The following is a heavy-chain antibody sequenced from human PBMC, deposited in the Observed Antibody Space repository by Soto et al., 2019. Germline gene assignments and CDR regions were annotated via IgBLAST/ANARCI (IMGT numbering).Heavy chain of an antibody. CDR1: GYSFMTYA. J-gene: IGHJ4*02. CDR2: INPGNGNT. D-gene: IGHD3-10*01. Sequence: QVQLVQSGAEVKKPGASVKISCKTSGYSFMTYALHWVRQAPGQRLEWMGWINPGNGNTEYSQKLXXRXXITRDTSARTVFMEVANLTSEDTAVYYCARVRMLWYGELSHWGQGTLVTVSA. V-gene: IGHV1-3*01. CDR3: ARVRMLWYGELSH.